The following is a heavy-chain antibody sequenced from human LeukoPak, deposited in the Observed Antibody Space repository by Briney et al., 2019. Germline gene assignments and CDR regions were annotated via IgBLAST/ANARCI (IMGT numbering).Heavy chain of an antibody. D-gene: IGHD3-10*01. J-gene: IGHJ4*02. CDR3: ARDKYYYYGSGSYDDTFDY. CDR1: GYTFTSYG. Sequence: ASVKVSCKASGYTFTSYGISWVRQAPGQGLEWMGWISAYNGNTNYAQKLQGRVTMTTDTSTSTAYMELRSLRSDDTAVYYCARDKYYYYGSGSYDDTFDYWGQGTLVTDSS. CDR2: ISAYNGNT. V-gene: IGHV1-18*04.